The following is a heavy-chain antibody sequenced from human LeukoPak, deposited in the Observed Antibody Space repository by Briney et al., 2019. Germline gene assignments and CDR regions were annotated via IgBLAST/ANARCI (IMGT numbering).Heavy chain of an antibody. V-gene: IGHV3-21*01. CDR2: ITGGSTYI. CDR3: AGGWSDSSPYDC. Sequence: GGSLRLSCAASGFTFSSYTMNWVRQAPGRGLEWVSTITGGSTYIYYADSVKGRFTISRDNTENSLSLQMNSLRVDDTAVYYCAGGWSDSSPYDCWGQGTLVTVSS. D-gene: IGHD1-1*01. J-gene: IGHJ4*02. CDR1: GFTFSSYT.